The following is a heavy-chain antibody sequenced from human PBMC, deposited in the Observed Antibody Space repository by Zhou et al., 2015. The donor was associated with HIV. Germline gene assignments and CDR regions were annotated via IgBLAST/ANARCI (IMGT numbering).Heavy chain of an antibody. D-gene: IGHD3-22*01. CDR1: GGTFSTHG. Sequence: QVQLVQSGAEVKKPGSSVKVSCKASGGTFSTHGISWVRQAPGQGLEWMGGIIPIFGTTNYAQKFQGRVTITADKSTSTAYMELSSLRSEDTAVYYCAHLNYYDSSGYPLYYYGMDVWGQGTTVTVS. J-gene: IGHJ6*02. CDR2: IIPIFGTT. CDR3: AHLNYYDSSGYPLYYYGMDV. V-gene: IGHV1-69*06.